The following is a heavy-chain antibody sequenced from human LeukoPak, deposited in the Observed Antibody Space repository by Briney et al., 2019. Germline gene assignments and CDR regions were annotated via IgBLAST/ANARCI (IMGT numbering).Heavy chain of an antibody. CDR3: ARAWGAYSSGWGLDY. D-gene: IGHD6-19*01. Sequence: PSETLSLTCTVSGGSISSYYWSWIRQPPGKGLEWIGYIYYSGSTNYNPSLKSRVTISVDTSKNQFSLKLSSVTAADTAVYYCARAWGAYSSGWGLDYWGQGTLVTVSS. CDR1: GGSISSYY. V-gene: IGHV4-59*01. J-gene: IGHJ4*02. CDR2: IYYSGST.